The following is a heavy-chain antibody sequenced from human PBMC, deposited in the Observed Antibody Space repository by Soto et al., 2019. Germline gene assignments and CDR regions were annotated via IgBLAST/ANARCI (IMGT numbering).Heavy chain of an antibody. J-gene: IGHJ5*02. CDR3: ARDGEPAGWFDP. D-gene: IGHD2-2*01. V-gene: IGHV4-59*01. CDR2: IYYSGST. CDR1: GGSISSYY. Sequence: SETLSLTCTVSGGSISSYYWSWIRQPPGKGLEWIGYIYYSGSTNYNPSLKSRVTISVDTSKNQFSLKLSSVTAADTAVYYCARDGEPAGWFDPWGQGTLVTVSS.